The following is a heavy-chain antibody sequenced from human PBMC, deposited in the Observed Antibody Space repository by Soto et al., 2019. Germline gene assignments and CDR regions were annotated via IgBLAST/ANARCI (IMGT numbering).Heavy chain of an antibody. J-gene: IGHJ6*01. CDR3: ARDMVGGSLWYIGGMDV. CDR1: GFTFNTYG. D-gene: IGHD3-10*01. CDR2: ISYDGTNT. Sequence: QVQLVESGGGVVQPGGSLRLSCAASGFTFNTYGMHWVRQAPGKGLECVAVISYDGTNTYYTDSVRGRFTISRDNSKNTLFLQMNSLRPDDSAVYYCARDMVGGSLWYIGGMDVW. V-gene: IGHV3-30*03.